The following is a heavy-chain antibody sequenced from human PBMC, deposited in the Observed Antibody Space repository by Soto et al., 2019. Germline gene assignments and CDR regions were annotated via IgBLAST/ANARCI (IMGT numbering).Heavy chain of an antibody. CDR1: GFTFSDFY. J-gene: IGHJ4*02. Sequence: QVQLVESGGGLVKPGGSLRLSCAASGFTFSDFYMSWIRQAPGKGLEWVSYISNSGSTIYYPDSVKGRFTISRDNAKNSLYLHMYSLRAEDTAVYYCARSFRIGYYPPPHHFDYWGQGTLVTVSS. D-gene: IGHD3-3*01. V-gene: IGHV3-11*01. CDR2: ISNSGSTI. CDR3: ARSFRIGYYPPPHHFDY.